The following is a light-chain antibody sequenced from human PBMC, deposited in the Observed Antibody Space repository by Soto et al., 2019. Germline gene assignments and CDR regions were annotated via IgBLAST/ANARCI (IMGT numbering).Light chain of an antibody. CDR2: DVS. V-gene: IGKV3-11*01. J-gene: IGKJ5*01. CDR3: HQRYNCHRVT. CDR1: QSVSTS. Sequence: EIVLTQSPATLSLSPGERVTLSCRASQSVSTSLAGYQQKPGQPPRLLSYDVSTRATRIPARLSGSRSGTDFTLTITSLEPEDFAVYFCHQRYNCHRVTFCQGTQLEIK.